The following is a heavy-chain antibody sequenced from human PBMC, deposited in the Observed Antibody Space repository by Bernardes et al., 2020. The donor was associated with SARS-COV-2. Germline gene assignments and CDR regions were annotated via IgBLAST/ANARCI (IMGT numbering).Heavy chain of an antibody. V-gene: IGHV3-48*03. CDR2: ISSTGLTM. J-gene: IGHJ4*02. CDR1: GFIFTTYE. Sequence: GSLRLSCGASGFIFTTYEMQWVRQAPGKGLEWVSYISSTGLTMYYAESVKGRFTISRDNAKNSLYLQMNSLRDEDTAVYYCARDIRLDYWGQGTLVTVSS. CDR3: ARDIRLDY.